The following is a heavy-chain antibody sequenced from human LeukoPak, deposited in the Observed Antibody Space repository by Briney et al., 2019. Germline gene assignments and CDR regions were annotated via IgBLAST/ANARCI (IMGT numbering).Heavy chain of an antibody. CDR2: IYYSGST. CDR1: GGSISSSSFY. J-gene: IGHJ4*02. CDR3: ARGWGDGYNYHYFDY. Sequence: PSEALSLTCTVSGGSISSSSFYWGWIRQPPGKGLEWIGSIYYSGSTYYNPSLKSRVTISVDTSKNQFSLKLSSVTAADTAVYYCARGWGDGYNYHYFDYWGQGTLVTVSS. V-gene: IGHV4-39*01. D-gene: IGHD5-24*01.